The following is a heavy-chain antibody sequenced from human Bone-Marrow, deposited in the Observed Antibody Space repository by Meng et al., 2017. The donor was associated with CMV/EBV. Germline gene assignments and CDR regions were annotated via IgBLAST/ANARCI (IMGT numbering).Heavy chain of an antibody. V-gene: IGHV3-11*04. J-gene: IGHJ6*02. D-gene: IGHD2-15*01. Sequence: GESLKISCAASGFTFSDYYMSWIRQAPGKGLEWASYISSSGSTIYYADSVKGRFTISRDHAKNSLYLQMNSLRADDTAVYYCARECCSGGSCYSSYYYGMDVWGQGATVTVSS. CDR1: GFTFSDYY. CDR3: ARECCSGGSCYSSYYYGMDV. CDR2: ISSSGSTI.